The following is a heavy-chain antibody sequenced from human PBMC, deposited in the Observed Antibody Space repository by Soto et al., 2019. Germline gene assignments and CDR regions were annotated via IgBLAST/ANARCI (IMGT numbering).Heavy chain of an antibody. V-gene: IGHV4-39*01. CDR3: ARHIGRRGSWSY. D-gene: IGHD6-13*01. J-gene: IGHJ4*02. CDR1: GGSISSSSYY. Sequence: QLQLQESGPGLVKPSETLSLTCTVSGGSISSSSYYWGWIRQPPGKGLEWIGSIYYSGSTYYNPSLKSRVTISVDTSKNQFSLKLSSVTAADTAVYYCARHIGRRGSWSYWGQGTLVTVSS. CDR2: IYYSGST.